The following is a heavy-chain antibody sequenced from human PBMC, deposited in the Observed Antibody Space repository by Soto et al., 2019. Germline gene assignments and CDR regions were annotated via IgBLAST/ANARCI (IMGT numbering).Heavy chain of an antibody. D-gene: IGHD7-27*01. CDR2: TSNDGINK. V-gene: IGHV3-30-3*01. Sequence: GVLRLSCAASGFTFSIYPMHWVRQAPGTGPEWLAVTSNDGINKIYADSGKGRFTISRDNSKSTLYLQMDSLRPEDTAVYYCARDPNPSGGLNWATNWLDPWGQGTLVTV. CDR3: ARDPNPSGGLNWATNWLDP. CDR1: GFTFSIYP. J-gene: IGHJ5*02.